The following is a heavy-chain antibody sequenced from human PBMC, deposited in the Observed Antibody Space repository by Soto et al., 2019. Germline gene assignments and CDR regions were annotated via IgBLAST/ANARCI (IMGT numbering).Heavy chain of an antibody. V-gene: IGHV3-13*04. J-gene: IGHJ6*02. CDR1: GFTFSTYD. CDR2: IGTAGDT. D-gene: IGHD3-10*01. Sequence: GGSLRLSCAASGFTFSTYDMHWVRQATGKGLEWVSSIGTAGDTYYSGSVKGRFTISKENAKNSLYLQMNSLRAGDTAVYYCARAPFMVRGVIITPLGMDVWGQGT. CDR3: ARAPFMVRGVIITPLGMDV.